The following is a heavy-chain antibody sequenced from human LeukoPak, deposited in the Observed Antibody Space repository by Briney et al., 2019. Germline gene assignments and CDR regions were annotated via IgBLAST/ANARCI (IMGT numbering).Heavy chain of an antibody. CDR1: GGSISSSSYY. CDR3: ARVDRASDIVARLDY. J-gene: IGHJ4*02. V-gene: IGHV4-39*07. D-gene: IGHD5-12*01. Sequence: SETLSLTCTVSGGSISSSSYYWGWIRQPPGKGLEWIGSIYYSGSTYYNPSLKSRVTISVDTSKNQFSLKLSSVTAADTAVYYCARVDRASDIVARLDYWGQGTLVTVSS. CDR2: IYYSGST.